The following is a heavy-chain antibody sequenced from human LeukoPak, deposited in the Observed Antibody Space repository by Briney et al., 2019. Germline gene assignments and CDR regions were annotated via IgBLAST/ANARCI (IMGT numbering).Heavy chain of an antibody. CDR1: GGSISSYY. J-gene: IGHJ5*02. D-gene: IGHD3-22*01. Sequence: SETLSLTCTVAGGSISSYYWSWIRQPPGEGLEWIGYIYYSGSTNYNTSLKSRVTISVDTSKNQFSLTLSSVPAADTAVYYCARVGSSGSPIGGFDPWGQGTLVTVSS. V-gene: IGHV4-59*01. CDR2: IYYSGST. CDR3: ARVGSSGSPIGGFDP.